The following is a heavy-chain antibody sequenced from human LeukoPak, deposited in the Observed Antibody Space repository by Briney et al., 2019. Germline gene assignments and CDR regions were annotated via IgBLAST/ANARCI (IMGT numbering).Heavy chain of an antibody. Sequence: GGSLRLSCAASGSTFSRYGMHGVREAPGKGVEGVAVISNDGSKKYYADSVKGRFPISRESPKNTLYLKVNSLSQGDRAVYYFASSFYYYMDVWGKGTTVTVSS. V-gene: IGHV3-30*03. CDR1: GSTFSRYG. CDR3: ASSFYYYMDV. CDR2: ISNDGSKK. J-gene: IGHJ6*03.